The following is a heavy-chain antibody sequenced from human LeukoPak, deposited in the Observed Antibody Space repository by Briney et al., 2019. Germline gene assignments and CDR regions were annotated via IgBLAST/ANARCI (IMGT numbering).Heavy chain of an antibody. Sequence: ASVKVSCKASGYTFTSYGISWVRQAPGQGLEWMGWISAYNGNTNYAQKLQGRVTMTEDTSTDTAYMELSSLRSEDTAVYYCAVVRTRTTLDYWGQGTLVTVSS. CDR2: ISAYNGNT. CDR3: AVVRTRTTLDY. D-gene: IGHD2-2*01. V-gene: IGHV1-18*01. CDR1: GYTFTSYG. J-gene: IGHJ4*02.